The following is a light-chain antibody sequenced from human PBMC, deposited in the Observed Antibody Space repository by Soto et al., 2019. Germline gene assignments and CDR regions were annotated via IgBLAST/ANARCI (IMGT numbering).Light chain of an antibody. V-gene: IGLV1-40*01. CDR3: QSYDSSLSGSSYV. CDR1: SSNIGAGYD. J-gene: IGLJ1*01. CDR2: GNS. Sequence: QPVLTQPPSLSGAPGQRVTISCTGSSSNIGAGYDVHWYQQLPGTAPKLLIYGNSNRPSGVPDRFSGSKSGTSASLAITGLQAEDEADYYCQSYDSSLSGSSYVFGTGTKLTVL.